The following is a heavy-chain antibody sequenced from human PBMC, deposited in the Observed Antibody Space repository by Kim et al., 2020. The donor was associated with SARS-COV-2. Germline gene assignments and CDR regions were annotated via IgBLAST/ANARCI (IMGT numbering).Heavy chain of an antibody. D-gene: IGHD6-13*01. CDR2: IKNKADGGTT. Sequence: GGSLRLSCATSGFTFSDAWMSWVRQAPGKGLEWVGRIKNKADGGTTNYGASVKGRFAISRDDSENTVYLQMNSLKSEDTAVYYCTKSPVSSRFEVWGQGTMVTVFS. CDR1: GFTFSDAW. CDR3: TKSPVSSRFEV. J-gene: IGHJ3*01. V-gene: IGHV3-15*01.